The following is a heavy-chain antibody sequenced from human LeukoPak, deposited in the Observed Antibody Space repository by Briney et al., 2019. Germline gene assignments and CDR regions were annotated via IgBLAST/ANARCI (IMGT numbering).Heavy chain of an antibody. CDR2: ISSSGSTI. J-gene: IGHJ5*02. V-gene: IGHV3-48*03. D-gene: IGHD2-15*01. CDR1: GFTFSSYE. CDR3: ARRDCSGGSCFPFDP. Sequence: GGSLRLSCAASGFTFSSYEMNWVRQAPGKGLEWVSYISSSGSTIYYADSVKGRFTISRDNAKNSLYLQMNSLRAEDTAVYYCARRDCSGGSCFPFDPWGQGTLVTVSS.